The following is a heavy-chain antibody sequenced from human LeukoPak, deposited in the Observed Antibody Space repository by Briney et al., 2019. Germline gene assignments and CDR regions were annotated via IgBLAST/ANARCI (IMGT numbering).Heavy chain of an antibody. CDR2: INPSAGST. CDR1: GYTFTSYY. CDR3: AREGQQWVVKGSFDY. J-gene: IGHJ4*02. D-gene: IGHD6-19*01. Sequence: GASVKVSCKASGYTFTSYYMHWVRQAPGQGLEWMGIINPSAGSTSYAQKFQGRVTMTRDTSTSTAYMELSSLRSEDTAVYYCAREGQQWVVKGSFDYWGQGDLVTVSS. V-gene: IGHV1-46*01.